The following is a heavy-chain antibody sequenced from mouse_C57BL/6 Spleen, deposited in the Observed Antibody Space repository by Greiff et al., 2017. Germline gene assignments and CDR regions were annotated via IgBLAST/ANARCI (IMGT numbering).Heavy chain of an antibody. CDR3: ARGDDDAWFAY. V-gene: IGHV1-69*01. J-gene: IGHJ3*01. CDR2: IDPSDSYT. D-gene: IGHD2-4*01. CDR1: GYTFTSYW. Sequence: QVQLQQPGAELVMPGASVKLSCKASGYTFTSYWMHWVKQRPGQGLEWIGEIDPSDSYTNYNQKFKGKSTLTVDKSSSTAYMQLSSLTSEDSAVYYCARGDDDAWFAYWGQGTLVTVSA.